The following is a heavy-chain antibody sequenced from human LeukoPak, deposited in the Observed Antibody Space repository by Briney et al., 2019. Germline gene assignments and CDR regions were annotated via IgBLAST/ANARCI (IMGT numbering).Heavy chain of an antibody. CDR3: ARGRGRGYDSICYCYRRNWGVDY. Sequence: ASVTVSCKDSGYTFTSYDISWVRQAPGEGLERMGWMNPNSGNTDYAQKLQGRGTITRKTTIRTAYMELSCLRSEDTAVYYCARGRGRGYDSICYCYRRNWGVDYWGQGTLVTVSS. V-gene: IGHV1-8*01. D-gene: IGHD3-22*01. CDR1: GYTFTSYD. J-gene: IGHJ4*02. CDR2: MNPNSGNT.